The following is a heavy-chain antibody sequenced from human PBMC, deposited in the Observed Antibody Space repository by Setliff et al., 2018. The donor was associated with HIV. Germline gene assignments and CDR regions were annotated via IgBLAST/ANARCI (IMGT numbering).Heavy chain of an antibody. D-gene: IGHD1-20*01. V-gene: IGHV2-5*02. CDR1: GFSLYTRGVG. CDR2: IYWDDYK. Sequence: SGPTLVNPTQTLTVTCTFSGFSLYTRGVGVGWIRQPPGKALEWLAVIYWDDYKHYSPSLKNRLTVTKDNSKNHVVLTMTNVDPDDTGTYYCAHRPYNSPNWFDPWGQGTLVTVSS. J-gene: IGHJ5*02. CDR3: AHRPYNSPNWFDP.